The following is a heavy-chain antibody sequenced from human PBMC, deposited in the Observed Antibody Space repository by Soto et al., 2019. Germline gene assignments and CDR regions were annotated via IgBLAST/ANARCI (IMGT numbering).Heavy chain of an antibody. CDR1: GFSFSSSW. V-gene: IGHV3-7*01. CDR3: GRDPYYGAIDY. CDR2: IKKDGTEI. Sequence: EVQLMESGGGLVQPGGSLRLSCVTSGFSFSSSWMAWVRQAPGNGLEWVADIKKDGTEINYVDSVKGRVTISRDNAMNSLYLQMDSLRVEDTAVYYCGRDPYYGAIDYWGLGTQVIVSS. D-gene: IGHD3-10*01. J-gene: IGHJ4*02.